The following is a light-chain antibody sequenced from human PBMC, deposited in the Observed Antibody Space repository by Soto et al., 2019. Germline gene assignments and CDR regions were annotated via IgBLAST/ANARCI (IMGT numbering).Light chain of an antibody. CDR1: SSDVGGYNY. CDR3: CSHAGSFTLV. CDR2: DVS. Sequence: QSALTQPRSVSGSPGQSVTISCTGTSSDVGGYNYVSWYQKYPGKAPRLMIYDVSKRPSGVPDRFSGSKSGNTASLTISGLQADDEADYYCCSHAGSFTLVFGGGTQLTVL. V-gene: IGLV2-11*01. J-gene: IGLJ2*01.